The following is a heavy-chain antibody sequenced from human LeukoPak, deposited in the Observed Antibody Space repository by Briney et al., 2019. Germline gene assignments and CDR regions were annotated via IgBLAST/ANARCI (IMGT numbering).Heavy chain of an antibody. CDR2: IDPSSSST. D-gene: IGHD6-6*01. Sequence: ASVKVSCTASGYTFSSYYMHWARQAPGQGLEWMGLIDPSSSSTSYAQKFQGRVTMTRDVSTSTVYMELSSLRSDDTAAYYCARQLYSTSSPRVFAYWGQVTLVTVSS. J-gene: IGHJ4*01. CDR3: ARQLYSTSSPRVFAY. V-gene: IGHV1-46*01. CDR1: GYTFSSYY.